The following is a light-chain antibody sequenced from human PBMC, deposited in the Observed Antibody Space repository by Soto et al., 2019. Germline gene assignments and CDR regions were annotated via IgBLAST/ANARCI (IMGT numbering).Light chain of an antibody. CDR3: QKYTNYPWK. V-gene: IGKV1-5*03. Sequence: DIQMTHSPSTLSASVLDRATITFRASQSIRYWLALFQQKPGKAPRLLIYEASRLESGVPSRISGSGSGTECTLTISSLQPDDFATYYCQKYTNYPWKFGQGTKVDIK. CDR1: QSIRYW. CDR2: EAS. J-gene: IGKJ1*01.